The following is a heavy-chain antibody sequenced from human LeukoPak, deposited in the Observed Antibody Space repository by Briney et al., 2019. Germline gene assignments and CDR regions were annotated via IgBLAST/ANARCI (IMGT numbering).Heavy chain of an antibody. V-gene: IGHV4-34*01. D-gene: IGHD5-24*01. J-gene: IGHJ6*03. CDR1: GGSFSGYY. Sequence: SETLSLTCAVYGGSFSGYYWSWIRQPPGKGLEWIGEINHSGSTNYNPSLKSRVTISVDTSKNQFSLKLSSVTAADTAVYYCARSKPSPGRGRWHYYMDVWGKGTTVTVSS. CDR2: INHSGST. CDR3: ARSKPSPGRGRWHYYMDV.